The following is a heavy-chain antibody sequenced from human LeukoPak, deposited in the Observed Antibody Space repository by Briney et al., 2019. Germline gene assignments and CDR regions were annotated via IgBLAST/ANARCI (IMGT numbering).Heavy chain of an antibody. CDR3: AKVSTPLSTVTTKFYNWYFDL. CDR2: ISSSSSYI. CDR1: GFTFSSYS. Sequence: GGSLRLSCAASGFTFSSYSMNWVRQAPGKGLEWVSSISSSSSYIYYADSVKGRFTISRDNAKNSLYLQMNSLRAEDTAVYYCAKVSTPLSTVTTKFYNWYFDLWGRGTLVTVSS. D-gene: IGHD4-17*01. V-gene: IGHV3-21*01. J-gene: IGHJ2*01.